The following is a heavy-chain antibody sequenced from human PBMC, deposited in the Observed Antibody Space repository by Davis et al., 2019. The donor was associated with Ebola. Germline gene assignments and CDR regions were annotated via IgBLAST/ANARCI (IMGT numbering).Heavy chain of an antibody. CDR3: AKDGVVLVPAAIDYYGMDV. CDR2: IWYDGSNK. CDR1: GFTFSSYG. J-gene: IGHJ6*02. D-gene: IGHD2-2*01. Sequence: GGSLRLSCAASGFTFSSYGMHWVRQAPGQGLEWVAVIWYDGSNKYYADSVKGRFTISRDNSKNTLYLQMNSLRAEDTAVYYCAKDGVVLVPAAIDYYGMDVWGQGTTVTVSS. V-gene: IGHV3-30*02.